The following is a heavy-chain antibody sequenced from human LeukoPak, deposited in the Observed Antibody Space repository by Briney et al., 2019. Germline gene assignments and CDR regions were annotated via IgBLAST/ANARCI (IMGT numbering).Heavy chain of an antibody. D-gene: IGHD3-3*01. V-gene: IGHV1-2*02. CDR1: GYTFTGYY. J-gene: IGHJ3*02. Sequence: ASVKVSCKASGYTFTGYYMHWVRQAPGQGLEWMGWINPNSGGTNYAQKFQGRVTMTRDTSISTAYMELSRLRSDDTAVYYCARVSLDFWSGYRGFDIWGQGTMVTVSS. CDR2: INPNSGGT. CDR3: ARVSLDFWSGYRGFDI.